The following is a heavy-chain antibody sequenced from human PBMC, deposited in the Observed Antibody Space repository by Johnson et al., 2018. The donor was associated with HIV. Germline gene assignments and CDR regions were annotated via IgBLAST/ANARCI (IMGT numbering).Heavy chain of an antibody. D-gene: IGHD2-21*01. J-gene: IGHJ3*02. CDR3: ARYSGAFDI. CDR2: ISYDGSNK. Sequence: MQLVESGGGVVQPGRSLSLSCAASGFTFSSYAMHWVRQAPGKGLEWVAVISYDGSNKFYADSVKGRFTVSRDNAKNSLYLQMNSLRAEDMAVYYCARYSGAFDIWGQGTMVTVSS. V-gene: IGHV3-30*04. CDR1: GFTFSSYA.